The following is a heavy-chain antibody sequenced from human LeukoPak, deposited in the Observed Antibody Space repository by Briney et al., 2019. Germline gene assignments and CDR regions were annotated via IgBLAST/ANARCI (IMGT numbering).Heavy chain of an antibody. CDR1: GGSLSGNY. CDR2: INDSGNT. CDR3: ARTTEARSWLTRYYSYYMDV. D-gene: IGHD6-13*01. J-gene: IGHJ6*03. V-gene: IGHV4-34*01. Sequence: SETLSLTCAVSGGSLSGNYWSWIRQSPGKGLEWIGEINDSGNTNYNPSLESRVTISVDTSEKQFSLRLNSVTAADTAVYYCARTTEARSWLTRYYSYYMDVWGKGTTVTVSS.